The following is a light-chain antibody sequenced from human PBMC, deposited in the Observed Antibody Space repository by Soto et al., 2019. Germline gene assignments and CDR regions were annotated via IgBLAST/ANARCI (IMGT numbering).Light chain of an antibody. J-gene: IGKJ4*01. CDR1: QSVSSN. CDR3: QQYNNWPLT. V-gene: IGKV3-15*01. CDR2: DAS. Sequence: EKVMTQSPATLSVSPGERATLSCRASQSVSSNLAWYQQKPGQAPRLLIYDASTRATGIPARLSGSGSGTEFTLTISSLQSEDFAVYYCQQYNNWPLTFGGGTKVDIK.